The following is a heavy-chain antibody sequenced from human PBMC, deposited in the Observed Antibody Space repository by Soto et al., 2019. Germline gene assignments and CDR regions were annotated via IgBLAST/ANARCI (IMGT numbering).Heavy chain of an antibody. CDR3: ATQHPLDSSGWYN. D-gene: IGHD6-19*01. V-gene: IGHV5-51*01. CDR1: GYSFASHW. CDR2: IYPGDSET. Sequence: GESLKISCKGSGYSFASHWIAWVRQMPEKGLEWIGTIYPGDSETRYSPSFQGQVTISADRSISTAYLQWSSLKASDTAIYYCATQHPLDSSGWYNWGQGTLVTVSS. J-gene: IGHJ4*02.